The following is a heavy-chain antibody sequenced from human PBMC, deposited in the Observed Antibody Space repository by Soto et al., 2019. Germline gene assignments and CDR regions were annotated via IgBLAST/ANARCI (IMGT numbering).Heavy chain of an antibody. Sequence: PGGSLRLSWAPSRFTLSRNPIRWVRQAPGKGLEWVSSISVSGDRTFYADSMKGRFTISRDNSRNTLHLQMNSLRAEDTAVYYCAKDGDSISRNKPLDYWGQGT. CDR1: RFTLSRNP. J-gene: IGHJ4*02. V-gene: IGHV3-23*01. D-gene: IGHD3-22*01. CDR3: AKDGDSISRNKPLDY. CDR2: ISVSGDRT.